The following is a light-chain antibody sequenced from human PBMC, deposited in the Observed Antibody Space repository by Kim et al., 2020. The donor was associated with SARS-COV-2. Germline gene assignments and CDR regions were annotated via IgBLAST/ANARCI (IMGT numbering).Light chain of an antibody. CDR1: QTISNS. CDR3: QQSYTTWT. CDR2: AAS. Sequence: LSASVGDRITITCRASQTISNSLNWYQQKPGKAPKLLIFAASTLQSGVPSRFSGSGSGTEFTLTISSLQPEDFATYYCQQSYTTWTFGQGTKLEI. V-gene: IGKV1-39*01. J-gene: IGKJ1*01.